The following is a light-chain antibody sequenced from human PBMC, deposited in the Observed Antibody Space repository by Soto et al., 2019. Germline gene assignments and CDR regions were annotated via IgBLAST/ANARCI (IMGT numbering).Light chain of an antibody. Sequence: QSVLTQPPSASGTPGQRVTISCSGSSSNIGSNYVYCYQQLPGTAPKLLIYRSNQRPSGVPDRFSGSKSGTSASLAISGLRSEDEADYYCAAWDDSLSGPVFGGGTQLTVL. J-gene: IGLJ7*01. V-gene: IGLV1-47*01. CDR2: RSN. CDR3: AAWDDSLSGPV. CDR1: SSNIGSNY.